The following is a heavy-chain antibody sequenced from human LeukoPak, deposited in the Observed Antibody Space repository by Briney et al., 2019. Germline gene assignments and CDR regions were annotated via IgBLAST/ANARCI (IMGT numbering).Heavy chain of an antibody. J-gene: IGHJ5*02. D-gene: IGHD2-15*01. CDR3: AAMEGYCSGGSCPNWFDP. CDR1: GGSINSSPSY. V-gene: IGHV4-39*07. Sequence: SETLSLTCTVSGGSINSSPSYWDWIRQSPGKGLEWIGTISYSGSTYSNPSLKSRVIISVDTSKNQFSLKLSSVTAADTAVYYCAAMEGYCSGGSCPNWFDPWGQGTLVTVSS. CDR2: ISYSGST.